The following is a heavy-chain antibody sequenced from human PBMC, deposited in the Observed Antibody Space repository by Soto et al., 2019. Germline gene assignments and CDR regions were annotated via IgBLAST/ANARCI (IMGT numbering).Heavy chain of an antibody. J-gene: IGHJ4*02. Sequence: ASVKVSCKASGYTFSSNGVSWVRQAPGQGLEWMGWISTFNGNAHYAQEFQGRVTMTTDTSTNTAYMELGSLNSDDTAVYYCARLNGYSSGWYDYWGQGTLVTVSS. CDR1: GYTFSSNG. V-gene: IGHV1-18*04. CDR2: ISTFNGNA. CDR3: ARLNGYSSGWYDY. D-gene: IGHD6-19*01.